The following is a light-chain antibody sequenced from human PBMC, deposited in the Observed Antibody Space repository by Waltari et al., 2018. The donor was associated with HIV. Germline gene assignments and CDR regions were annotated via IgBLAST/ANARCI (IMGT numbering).Light chain of an antibody. V-gene: IGLV2-8*01. CDR2: EVY. CDR1: SSDIGGYDF. J-gene: IGLJ3*02. Sequence: QSALTQPPSASGSPGQSVTISCTGSSSDIGGYDFVSWFQQHPGKAPKRVIYEVYKGPSGAPDRFSGSKSGNTASLTVSGLQAEEEAYYHCSSYAGNYNLVFGGGTKLTVL. CDR3: SSYAGNYNLV.